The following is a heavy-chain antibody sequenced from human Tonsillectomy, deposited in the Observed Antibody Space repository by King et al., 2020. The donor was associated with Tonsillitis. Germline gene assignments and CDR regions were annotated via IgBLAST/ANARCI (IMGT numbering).Heavy chain of an antibody. CDR3: ATARGGVVRGLTPRNYFDP. Sequence: QLVQSGAEVKKPGASVRVSCTASGYTFTDFPINWVRQAPGQGLEWMGWVNPDTGDAGSAQRFQGRVTMTRDTSLSTAYMELSSLGSEDTAVYYCATARGGVVRGLTPRNYFDPWGQGTLVTVSS. J-gene: IGHJ5*02. CDR2: VNPDTGDA. CDR1: GYTFTDFP. V-gene: IGHV1-8*01. D-gene: IGHD3-10*01.